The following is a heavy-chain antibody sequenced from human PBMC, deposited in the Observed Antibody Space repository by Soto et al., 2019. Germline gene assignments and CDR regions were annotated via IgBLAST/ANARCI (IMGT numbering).Heavy chain of an antibody. J-gene: IGHJ6*03. CDR1: GFTFSSNY. D-gene: IGHD2-15*01. CDR2: IYSGGST. V-gene: IGHV3-53*04. CDR3: ATPSPLCSGGSCYSSYYYYMDV. Sequence: GGSLRLSCAASGFTFSSNYMSWVRQAPGKGLEWVSVIYSGGSTYYADSVKGRFTISRHNSKNTLYLQMNSLRAEDTAVYYCATPSPLCSGGSCYSSYYYYMDVWGKGTTVTVSS.